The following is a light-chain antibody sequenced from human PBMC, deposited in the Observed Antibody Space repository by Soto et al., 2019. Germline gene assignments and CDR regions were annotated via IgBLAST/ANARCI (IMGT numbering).Light chain of an antibody. CDR1: QRISNW. V-gene: IGKV1-12*01. CDR3: QQASSFPFT. J-gene: IGKJ3*01. Sequence: DIPMTQSPSSVSASVGDRVTISCRASQRISNWLAWYQQKPGKAPNLLIYAASTLQSGAPSRFSGSGSGTDFILTISSLQPEDSGTYYCQQASSFPFTFGPGTKVDV. CDR2: AAS.